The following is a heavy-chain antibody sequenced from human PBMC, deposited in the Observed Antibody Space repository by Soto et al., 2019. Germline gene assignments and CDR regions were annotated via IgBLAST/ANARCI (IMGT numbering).Heavy chain of an antibody. CDR2: TYYSSRWYN. D-gene: IGHD2-15*01. CDR3: ARSEEDSDYYYYGMDV. CDR1: GYSVSSNSVA. J-gene: IGHJ6*02. V-gene: IGHV6-1*01. Sequence: QTLSLPCVISGYSVSSNSVAWNLVRQSPSRGLEWLGRTYYSSRWYNDYAVSVRSRIAINPDTSKNHFSLQLSSVTPDDTAVYYCARSEEDSDYYYYGMDVWGQGTTVTVSS.